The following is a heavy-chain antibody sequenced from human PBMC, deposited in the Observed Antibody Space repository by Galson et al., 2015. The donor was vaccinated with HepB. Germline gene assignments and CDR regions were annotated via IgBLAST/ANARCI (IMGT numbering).Heavy chain of an antibody. CDR1: GFTFSSYG. D-gene: IGHD3-22*01. J-gene: IGHJ4*02. CDR2: IWYDGSNK. CDR3: ARDMSYYDSSGSTFDY. Sequence: SLRLSCAASGFTFSSYGMHWVRQAPGKGLEWVAVIWYDGSNKYYADSVKGRFTISRDNSKNTLYLQMNSLRAEDTAVYYCARDMSYYDSSGSTFDYWGQGTLVTVSS. V-gene: IGHV3-33*01.